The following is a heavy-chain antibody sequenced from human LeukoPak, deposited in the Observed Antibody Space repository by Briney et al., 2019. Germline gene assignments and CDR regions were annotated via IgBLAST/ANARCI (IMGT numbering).Heavy chain of an antibody. J-gene: IGHJ6*02. Sequence: GGSLRLSCAASGFTFNSYAMHWVRQAPGKGLEWVAVISDDANNKYYPDSVKGRFTISRDNSKNTLYLQIKSLRAEDTAVSYCARVFRLAAAGAHNYYGLDVWGQGTTVTVS. D-gene: IGHD6-13*01. CDR2: ISDDANNK. CDR3: ARVFRLAAAGAHNYYGLDV. CDR1: GFTFNSYA. V-gene: IGHV3-30-3*01.